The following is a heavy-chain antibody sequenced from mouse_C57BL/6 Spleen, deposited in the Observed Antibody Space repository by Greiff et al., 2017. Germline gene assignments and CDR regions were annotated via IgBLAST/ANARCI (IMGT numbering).Heavy chain of an antibody. V-gene: IGHV14-2*01. CDR2: IDPEDGET. CDR3: APVISGYWFAY. Sequence: EVQLQESGAELVKPGASVKLSCTASGFNIKDYYMHWVKQRTEPGLEWIGRIDPEDGETKYAPKFQGKATITADTSSNPAYLHLSILTSEDTAVYYCAPVISGYWFAYWGQGTLVTVSA. CDR1: GFNIKDYY. J-gene: IGHJ3*01. D-gene: IGHD3-2*02.